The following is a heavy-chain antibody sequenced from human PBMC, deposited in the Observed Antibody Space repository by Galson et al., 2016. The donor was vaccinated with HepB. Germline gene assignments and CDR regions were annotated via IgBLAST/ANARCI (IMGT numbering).Heavy chain of an antibody. V-gene: IGHV3-23*01. D-gene: IGHD3-10*01. J-gene: IGHJ4*02. CDR2: ISGSGGAT. CDR1: GFTFSNYA. Sequence: SLRLSCAASGFTFSNYAMSWVRQAPGKGLEWVSTISGSGGATYYADSVKGRFTISRDQSKHTLYLQMNTLRAEGTAVYYCAKAGTSFDYWGQGTLVTVSS. CDR3: AKAGTSFDY.